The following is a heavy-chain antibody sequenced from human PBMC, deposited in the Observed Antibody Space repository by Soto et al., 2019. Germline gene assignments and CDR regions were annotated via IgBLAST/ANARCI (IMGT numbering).Heavy chain of an antibody. J-gene: IGHJ2*01. D-gene: IGHD2-2*01. CDR1: GFTFSSYG. Sequence: QVQLVESGGGVVQPGRSLRLSCAASGFTFSSYGMHWVRQAPGKGLEWVAVISYDGSNKYYADSVKGRFTISRDNSKNTLYLQMNSLRAEDTAVYYCAKWGAIVVVPAANDWYFDLWGRGTLVTVSS. V-gene: IGHV3-30*18. CDR3: AKWGAIVVVPAANDWYFDL. CDR2: ISYDGSNK.